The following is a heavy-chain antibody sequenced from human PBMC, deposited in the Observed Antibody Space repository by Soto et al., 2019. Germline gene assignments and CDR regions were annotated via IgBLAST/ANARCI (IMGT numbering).Heavy chain of an antibody. CDR2: ISSYNGNT. Sequence: QVQLVPSGAEVQKPGASVKVSCKASGYTFTSYGISWERQAPGQGLEWMGWISSYNGNTNYEQKLQGRVTMTTDTSTSTAYMELRSLRSDDTAVYYCACRTHYDILTGWGQGTLVTVSS. D-gene: IGHD3-9*01. V-gene: IGHV1-18*01. CDR1: GYTFTSYG. J-gene: IGHJ4*02. CDR3: ACRTHYDILTG.